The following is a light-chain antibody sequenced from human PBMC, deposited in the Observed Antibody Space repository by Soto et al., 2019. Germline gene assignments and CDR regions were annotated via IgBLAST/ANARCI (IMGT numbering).Light chain of an antibody. CDR3: QHYQSGHPLT. J-gene: IGKJ5*01. CDR1: QSVGTS. V-gene: IGKV3-20*01. Sequence: EILLTQAPDTLSLSPGERATLSCRAAQSVGTSLAWYQHKTGQAPRLLISGASSRATGIPDRFTGSGSETSFTLTLSRLEPEDFALYYCQHYQSGHPLTFGQGTRLEI. CDR2: GAS.